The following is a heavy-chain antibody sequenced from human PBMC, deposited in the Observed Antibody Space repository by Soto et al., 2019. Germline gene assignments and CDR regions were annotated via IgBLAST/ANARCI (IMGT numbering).Heavy chain of an antibody. CDR1: GFTFSSYG. J-gene: IGHJ4*02. Sequence: QVQLVESGGGVVQPGRSLRLSCAASGFTFSSYGMHWVRQAPGKGLEWVAVISYDGSNKYYADSVKGRFTISRDNSKNTLYLQMNSLRAEDTAVYYCAKDQVPGAYFDYWGQGTLVTVSS. CDR2: ISYDGSNK. CDR3: AKDQVPGAYFDY. D-gene: IGHD1-1*01. V-gene: IGHV3-30*18.